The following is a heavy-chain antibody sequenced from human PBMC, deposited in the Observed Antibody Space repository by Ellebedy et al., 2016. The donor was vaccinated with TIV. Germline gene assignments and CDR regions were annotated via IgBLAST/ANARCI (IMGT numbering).Heavy chain of an antibody. CDR2: LYYSGTT. D-gene: IGHD3-22*01. CDR3: ARRYYDSSGYFGAYFDY. V-gene: IGHV4-30-4*01. CDR1: GGSISSGDYY. Sequence: LRLSXTVSGGSISSGDYYWSWIRQPPGKGLEWIGYLYYSGTTYYNPSLRSRITISVDTSRNQFSLKLSSVTAADTAVYYCARRYYDSSGYFGAYFDYWGQGTLVTVSS. J-gene: IGHJ4*02.